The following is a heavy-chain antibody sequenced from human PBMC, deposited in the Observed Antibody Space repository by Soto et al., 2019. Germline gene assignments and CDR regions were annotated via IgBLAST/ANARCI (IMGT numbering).Heavy chain of an antibody. CDR2: IIPIIGVT. V-gene: IGHV1-69*17. J-gene: IGHJ4*02. CDR1: GDTFNSYV. CDR3: ARESRGATGADQ. Sequence: QVQLVQSGAEVKRPGSSVKVSCESSGDTFNSYVISWVRQAPGQGLEWMGGIIPIIGVTHYAQKFQGRVTISALSSTGTAYMEMTNLGFEDTALYYCARESRGATGADQGGQGTLVTVSS. D-gene: IGHD2-2*01.